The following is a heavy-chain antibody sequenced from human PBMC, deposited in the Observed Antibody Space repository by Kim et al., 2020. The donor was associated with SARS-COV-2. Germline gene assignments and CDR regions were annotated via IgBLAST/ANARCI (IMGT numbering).Heavy chain of an antibody. J-gene: IGHJ4*02. CDR1: GDSVSSNSAA. CDR2: TYYRSKWYN. CDR3: ARASYRQGGSGSYPPPAGFDY. Sequence: SQTLSLTCAISGDSVSSNSAAWTWIRQSPSRGLEWLGRTYYRSKWYNDYAESVKSRITFNADTSKNQFSLQLNSVTPEDTAVYYCARASYRQGGSGSYPPPAGFDYWGQGTLVTVSS. V-gene: IGHV6-1*01. D-gene: IGHD3-10*01.